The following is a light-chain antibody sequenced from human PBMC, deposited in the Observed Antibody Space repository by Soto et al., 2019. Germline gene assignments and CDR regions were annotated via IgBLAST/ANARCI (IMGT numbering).Light chain of an antibody. CDR2: DVS. Sequence: QSVLTQPASVSGSPGQSITISCTGSSSDVGAYKYVSWYQQYPGKAPKLMIYDVSDRPSGASNRFSGSKTGNTASLTISGLQAEDEADYYCSSYIRSSTLYVFGTGTKVTVL. J-gene: IGLJ1*01. V-gene: IGLV2-14*01. CDR1: SSDVGAYKY. CDR3: SSYIRSSTLYV.